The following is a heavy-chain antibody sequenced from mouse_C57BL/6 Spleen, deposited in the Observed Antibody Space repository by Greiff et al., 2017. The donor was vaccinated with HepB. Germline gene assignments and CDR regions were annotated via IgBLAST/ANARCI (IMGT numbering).Heavy chain of an antibody. D-gene: IGHD2-5*01. CDR3: ASSYYSNYAWFAY. V-gene: IGHV1-22*01. CDR1: GYTFTDYN. J-gene: IGHJ3*01. Sequence: VQLKESGPELVKPGASVKMSCKASGYTFTDYNMHWVKQSHGKSLEWIGYINPNNGGTSYNQKFKGKATLTVNKSSSTAYMELRSLTSEDSAVYYCASSYYSNYAWFAYWGQGTLVTVSA. CDR2: INPNNGGT.